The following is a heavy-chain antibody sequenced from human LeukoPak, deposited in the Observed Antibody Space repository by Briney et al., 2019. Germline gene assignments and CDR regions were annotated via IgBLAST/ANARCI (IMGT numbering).Heavy chain of an antibody. CDR3: ARARDGYNSGAFDI. V-gene: IGHV3-11*04. Sequence: GGSLRLSCAASGFTFSSYWMSWIRQAPGKGLEWVSYISSSGSTIYYADSVKGRFTISRDNAKNSLYLQMNSLRAEDTAVYYCARARDGYNSGAFDIWGQGTMVTVSS. CDR2: ISSSGSTI. J-gene: IGHJ3*02. CDR1: GFTFSSYW. D-gene: IGHD5-24*01.